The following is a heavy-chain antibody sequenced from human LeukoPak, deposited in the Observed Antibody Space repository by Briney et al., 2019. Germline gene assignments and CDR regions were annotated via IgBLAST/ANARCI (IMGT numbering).Heavy chain of an antibody. CDR2: IYYSGST. J-gene: IGHJ4*02. Sequence: SETLSLTCTVSGGSISSSSYYWAWIRQPPGKGLEWIGSIYYSGSTYYNPSLKSRVTISVDTSKNQFSLKLSSVTAADTAVYYCARRKRAFDYWGQGALVTVSS. D-gene: IGHD6-25*01. V-gene: IGHV4-39*01. CDR3: ARRKRAFDY. CDR1: GGSISSSSYY.